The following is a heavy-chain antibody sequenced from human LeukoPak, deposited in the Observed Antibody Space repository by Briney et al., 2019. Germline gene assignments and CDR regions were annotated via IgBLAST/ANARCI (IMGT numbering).Heavy chain of an antibody. J-gene: IGHJ4*02. CDR2: INHSGST. CDR1: GGSFSGYY. D-gene: IGHD3-10*01. V-gene: IGHV4-34*01. Sequence: PSETLSLTCAVYGGSFSGYYWSWIRQPPGKGLEWIGEINHSGSTNYNPSLKSRVTISVDTSKNQFSLKLSSVTAADTAVYYCARRRMVRGTFDYWGQGTLVTVSS. CDR3: ARRRMVRGTFDY.